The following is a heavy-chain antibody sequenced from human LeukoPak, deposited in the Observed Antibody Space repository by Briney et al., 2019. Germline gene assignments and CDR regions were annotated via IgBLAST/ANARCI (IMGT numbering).Heavy chain of an antibody. CDR3: ARHKDDYGGNTRWYFDL. CDR2: IKLDGSEK. V-gene: IGHV3-7*01. J-gene: IGHJ2*01. CDR1: GFSLSNYW. D-gene: IGHD4-17*01. Sequence: GGSLRLSCAASGFSLSNYWISWVRQAPGKGLEWVANIKLDGSEKYYVNSVKGRFTISRDNAKNSLNLQMNSLRAEDTAVYYCARHKDDYGGNTRWYFDLWGRGTLVTVSS.